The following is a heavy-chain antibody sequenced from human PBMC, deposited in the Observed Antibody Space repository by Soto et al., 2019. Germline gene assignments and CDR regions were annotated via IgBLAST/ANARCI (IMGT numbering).Heavy chain of an antibody. V-gene: IGHV1-8*01. CDR3: ARRGYSSSWYYYYYYGMDV. J-gene: IGHJ6*02. CDR1: GYTFTRYD. Sequence: QVQLVQSGAEVKKPGASVKVSCKASGYTFTRYDINWVRQATGQGLEWMGWMNPNSGNTGYAQKFQGRVTMTRNTSISTADMELSSLRSEDTAVYYCARRGYSSSWYYYYYYGMDVWGQGTTVTVSS. D-gene: IGHD6-13*01. CDR2: MNPNSGNT.